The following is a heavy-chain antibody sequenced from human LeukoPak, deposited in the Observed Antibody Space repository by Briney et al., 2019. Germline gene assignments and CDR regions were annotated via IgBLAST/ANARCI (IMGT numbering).Heavy chain of an antibody. CDR3: AYSSGFLRWFDP. Sequence: SETLSLTCTVSGGSISSSSYYWGWIRQPPGKGLEWIGSIYYSGSTYYNPSPKSRVTISVDTSKNQFSLKLSSVTAADTAVYYCAYSSGFLRWFDPWGQGTLVTVSS. CDR2: IYYSGST. D-gene: IGHD6-19*01. CDR1: GGSISSSSYY. V-gene: IGHV4-39*01. J-gene: IGHJ5*02.